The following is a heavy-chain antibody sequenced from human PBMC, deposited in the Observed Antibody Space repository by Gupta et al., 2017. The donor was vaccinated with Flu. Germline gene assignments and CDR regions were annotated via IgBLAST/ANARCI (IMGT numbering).Heavy chain of an antibody. CDR1: GATFRSYA. CDR3: ATLSEPVTGTPYFDY. V-gene: IGHV1-69*01. CDR2: IVPLFGTA. J-gene: IGHJ4*02. D-gene: IGHD6-19*01. Sequence: QVQLVQSGAEVKKPGSSVKVSCKTSGATFRSYAINWVRQAPGHGLEWMGGIVPLFGTANYAQKFQGRVTITADESTSIAYMKLSSLRSGDTAVYYCATLSEPVTGTPYFDYWGQGTRVTVSS.